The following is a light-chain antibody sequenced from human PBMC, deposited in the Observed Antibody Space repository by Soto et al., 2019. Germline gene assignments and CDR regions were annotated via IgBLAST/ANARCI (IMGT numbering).Light chain of an antibody. CDR1: SPNIGNNY. J-gene: IGLJ3*02. Sequence: QPVLTQPPSVSAAPGQKVTIACSGSSPNIGNNYVSWYQHLPGTAPKLLMYENDKRPSGIPDRFSGSKSGTSATLGIIGLQTGDEADYYCGTWDATLGAWVFGGGTKLTVL. V-gene: IGLV1-51*02. CDR2: END. CDR3: GTWDATLGAWV.